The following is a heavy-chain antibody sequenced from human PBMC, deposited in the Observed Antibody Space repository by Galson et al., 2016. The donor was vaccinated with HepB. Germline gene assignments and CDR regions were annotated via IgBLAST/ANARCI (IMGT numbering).Heavy chain of an antibody. CDR3: ARVIYSNSWRNPGRRFDP. CDR1: GFTFSDCY. V-gene: IGHV4-38-2*01. CDR2: VDQSGRT. J-gene: IGHJ5*02. Sequence: LRLSCAVSGFTFSDCYMSWIRQAPGKGLEWIASVDQSGRTYYNPSLKSRVTISVDTSKNQFSLRLSSVTAADTAVYYCARVIYSNSWRNPGRRFDPWGQGTLVTVSS. D-gene: IGHD2/OR15-2a*01.